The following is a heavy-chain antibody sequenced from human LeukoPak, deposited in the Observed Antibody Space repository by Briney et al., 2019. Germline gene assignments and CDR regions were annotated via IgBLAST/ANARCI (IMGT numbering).Heavy chain of an antibody. D-gene: IGHD5/OR15-5a*01. CDR1: GGSFSGYY. CDR3: ARDGLASTGGGFDP. J-gene: IGHJ5*02. Sequence: PSETLSLTRAVYGGSFSGYYWSWIRQPPGKGLEWIGSIYYSGSTYYNPSLKSRVTISVDTSKNQFSLRLSSVTAADTAVYYCARDGLASTGGGFDPWGQGTLVTVSS. V-gene: IGHV4-34*01. CDR2: IYYSGST.